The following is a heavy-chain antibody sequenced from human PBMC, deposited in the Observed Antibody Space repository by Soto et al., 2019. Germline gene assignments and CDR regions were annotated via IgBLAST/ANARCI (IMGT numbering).Heavy chain of an antibody. CDR3: AGPITTVTRRYYYYGLDV. V-gene: IGHV3-7*03. D-gene: IGHD4-4*01. CDR2: IQPDGSEK. CDR1: GFTFSSFW. J-gene: IGHJ6*02. Sequence: EVQLVESGGGLVQPGGSLRLSCAASGFTFSSFWMTWVRQAPGKGLEWVANIQPDGSEKYYVDSVKGRFTISRDNAKKSLYLQMNSLRAEDTAVYYCAGPITTVTRRYYYYGLDVWGQGTTVTVSS.